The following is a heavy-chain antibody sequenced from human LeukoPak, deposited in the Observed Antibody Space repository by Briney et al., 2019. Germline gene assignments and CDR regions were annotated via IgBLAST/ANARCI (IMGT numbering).Heavy chain of an antibody. V-gene: IGHV3-23*01. CDR1: GFTFSSYA. D-gene: IGHD3-10*01. CDR2: ISGSGGST. Sequence: GGSLRLSCAASGFTFSSYAMSWVRQAPGKGLEWVSAISGSGGSTYYADSVKGRFTISRDNSKNTLNLQMNSLRAEDTAVYYCAKDQTMVRGVIDNWGQGTLVTVSS. CDR3: AKDQTMVRGVIDN. J-gene: IGHJ4*02.